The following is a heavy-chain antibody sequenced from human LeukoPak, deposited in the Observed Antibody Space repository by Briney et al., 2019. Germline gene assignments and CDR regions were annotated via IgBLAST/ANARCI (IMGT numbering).Heavy chain of an antibody. Sequence: SGPTLVKPTQTLTLTCTFSGFSLSTSGVGVGWIRQPPGKALEWLALIYWNEDKRYSPSLKSRLTITKDTSKNQVVLTMTNMDPVDTATYYCAHQGGCSGGSCYSGFDYWGQGTLVTVSS. CDR1: GFSLSTSGVG. CDR2: IYWNEDK. D-gene: IGHD2-15*01. J-gene: IGHJ4*02. V-gene: IGHV2-5*01. CDR3: AHQGGCSGGSCYSGFDY.